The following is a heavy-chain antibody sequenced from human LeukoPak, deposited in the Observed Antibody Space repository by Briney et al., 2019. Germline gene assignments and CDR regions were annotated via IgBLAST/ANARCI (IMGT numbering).Heavy chain of an antibody. J-gene: IGHJ4*02. Sequence: SVKVSCKASGGTFSSYAISWVRQAPGQGLEWMGRIIPILGIANYAQKFQGRVTVTADKSTSTAYMELSSLRSEDTAVYYCARDPHGYCSGGSCYSGRYWGQGTLVTVSS. CDR2: IIPILGIA. D-gene: IGHD2-15*01. CDR1: GGTFSSYA. CDR3: ARDPHGYCSGGSCYSGRY. V-gene: IGHV1-69*04.